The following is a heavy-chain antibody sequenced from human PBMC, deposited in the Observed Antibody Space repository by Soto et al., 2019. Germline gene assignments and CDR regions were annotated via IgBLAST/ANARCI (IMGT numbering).Heavy chain of an antibody. J-gene: IGHJ4*02. CDR2: INDYGTTI. CDR1: GFNLGSYW. CDR3: ARGGLEPFDY. Sequence: EVLLVESGGVLVQPGGSLRLCCAASGFNLGSYWMHWVRQAPGKGLVCVSRINDYGTTINYAESVEGRFTISRDDAKSEVYLQMNNLRAEDTAVYYCARGGLEPFDYWGQGALVSVSS. D-gene: IGHD1-1*01. V-gene: IGHV3-74*01.